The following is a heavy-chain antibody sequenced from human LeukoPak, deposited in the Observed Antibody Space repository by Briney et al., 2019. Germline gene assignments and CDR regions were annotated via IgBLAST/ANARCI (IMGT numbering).Heavy chain of an antibody. CDR1: GFTFSSYS. V-gene: IGHV3-21*01. J-gene: IGHJ4*02. CDR2: ISSSSSYI. Sequence: GGSLRLSCAASGFTFSSYSMNWVRQAPGKGLEWVSSISSSSSYIYYADSVKGRFTISRDNAKNSLYLQMNSLRAEDTAVYYCARDILVAVARAFSYWGQGTLVTVSP. CDR3: ARDILVAVARAFSY. D-gene: IGHD6-19*01.